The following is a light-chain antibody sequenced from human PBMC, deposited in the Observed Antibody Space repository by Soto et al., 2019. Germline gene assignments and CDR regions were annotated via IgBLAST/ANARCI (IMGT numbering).Light chain of an antibody. CDR3: SSYTSSNSVV. CDR2: EVG. CDR1: SSDIGTYIY. V-gene: IGLV2-14*01. Sequence: QSALTQPASVSGSPGQSITISCTGTSSDIGTYIYVSWYLQHPGKAPKLLIYEVGNRPSGVSNRFSGSKSGTTASLTISGLQGEDEADYYCSSYTSSNSVVFGGGTKLTVL. J-gene: IGLJ2*01.